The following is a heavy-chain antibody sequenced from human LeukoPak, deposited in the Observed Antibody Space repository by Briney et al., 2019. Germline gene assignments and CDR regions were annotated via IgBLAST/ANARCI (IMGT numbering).Heavy chain of an antibody. CDR3: AKEGGYDFWSGYYPDY. Sequence: GGSLRLSCAASGFTFSSYAMSWVRQAPGKGLESVSAISGSGGSTYYADSVKGRFTISRDNSKNTLYLQMNSLRAEDTAVYYCAKEGGYDFWSGYYPDYWGQGTLVTVSS. V-gene: IGHV3-23*01. D-gene: IGHD3-3*01. J-gene: IGHJ4*02. CDR1: GFTFSSYA. CDR2: ISGSGGST.